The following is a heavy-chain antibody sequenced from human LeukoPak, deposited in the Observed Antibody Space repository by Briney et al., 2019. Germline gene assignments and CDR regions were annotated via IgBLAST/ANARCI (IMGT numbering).Heavy chain of an antibody. D-gene: IGHD6-19*01. CDR3: AKTLSSGWSGKYYFDY. Sequence: GGSLRLPCAASGFAFSTYAMSWVRQAPGKGLEWVSGISGNGDNTYYADSVKGRFTIYRDNSKSRLSLQMNSLRAEDTAVYYCAKTLSSGWSGKYYFDYWGQGTLVSVSS. CDR2: ISGNGDNT. V-gene: IGHV3-23*01. CDR1: GFAFSTYA. J-gene: IGHJ4*02.